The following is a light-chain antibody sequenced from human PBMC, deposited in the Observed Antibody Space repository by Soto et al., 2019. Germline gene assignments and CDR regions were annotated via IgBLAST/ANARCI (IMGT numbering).Light chain of an antibody. J-gene: IGLJ3*02. V-gene: IGLV1-47*01. CDR1: SSNIAKNY. CDR2: RDD. Sequence: QSLLTQPPSASGTPGQRVTISCSGSSSNIAKNYVYWYQHLPGAAPKLLIYRDDQRPSGVPDRFSAYKSGTSASLAISGLRPKDEADYYCAVWDDGLNGLFGGGTKLTVL. CDR3: AVWDDGLNGL.